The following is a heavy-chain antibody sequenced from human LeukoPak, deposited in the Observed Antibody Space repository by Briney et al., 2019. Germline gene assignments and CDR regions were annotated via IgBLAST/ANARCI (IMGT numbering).Heavy chain of an antibody. CDR1: GFTFSTYW. CDR3: ARDISMVGDGSNFAY. V-gene: IGHV3-74*01. J-gene: IGHJ4*02. CDR2: INSDVRSR. Sequence: GGSLRLSCAASGFTFSTYWMHWVRHAPGRGLVWVSRINSDVRSRSYAASVQGRFTISRDNAKNTLYLQMNSLRAEDTAVYYCARDISMVGDGSNFAYWGQGTLVTVSA. D-gene: IGHD5-24*01.